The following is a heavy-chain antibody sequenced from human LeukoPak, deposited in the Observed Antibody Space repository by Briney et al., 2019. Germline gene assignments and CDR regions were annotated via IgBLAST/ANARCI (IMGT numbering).Heavy chain of an antibody. CDR1: GFIVSSNY. V-gene: IGHV3-23*01. D-gene: IGHD6-19*01. CDR2: ISGSGGST. CDR3: AKADSGNTLREGRNCFDL. Sequence: QPGGSLRLSCAVSGFIVSSNYMTWVRQAPGKGLEWVSAISGSGGSTYYADSVKGRFTISRDNSKNTLYLQMNSLRAEDTAVYYCAKADSGNTLREGRNCFDLWGQGTLVTVSS. J-gene: IGHJ5*02.